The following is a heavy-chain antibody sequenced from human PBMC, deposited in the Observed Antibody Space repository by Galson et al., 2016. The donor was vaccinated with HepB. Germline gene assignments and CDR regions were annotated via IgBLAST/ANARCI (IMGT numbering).Heavy chain of an antibody. CDR2: VYRSGST. D-gene: IGHD3-22*01. J-gene: IGHJ5*02. V-gene: IGHV4-4*08. Sequence: SETLSLTCTVSSGSISYNSWSWIRQPPGKGLEWVGHVYRSGSTNYNPSLKSRVTISVDTSKNQFTLTLSSVTASDTAVYYCARDYDTNGDYYVRWFDPWSQGTLVTVSS. CDR1: SGSISYNS. CDR3: ARDYDTNGDYYVRWFDP.